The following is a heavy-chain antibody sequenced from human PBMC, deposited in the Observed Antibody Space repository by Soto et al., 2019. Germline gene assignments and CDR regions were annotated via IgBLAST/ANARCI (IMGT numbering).Heavy chain of an antibody. D-gene: IGHD3-10*01. CDR2: MNPGSGDT. CDR3: ASMATSGSLSWFAP. V-gene: IGHV1-8*01. J-gene: IGHJ5*02. CDR1: GYSFTNNE. Sequence: VSVQVSCRASGYSFTNNEVSWVRQATGQGLEWMGWMNPGSGDTGYAQKFQGRVTMIRDISIATAYLELSSLRSDDTAIYYCASMATSGSLSWFAPWGQGPLVTV.